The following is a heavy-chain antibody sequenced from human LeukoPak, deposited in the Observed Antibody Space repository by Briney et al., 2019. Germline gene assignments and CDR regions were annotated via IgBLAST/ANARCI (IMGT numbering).Heavy chain of an antibody. CDR2: INPNSGNT. J-gene: IGHJ6*02. CDR3: ARAYSYGYYYYYYGMDV. D-gene: IGHD5-18*01. V-gene: IGHV1-8*02. CDR1: GYTFTGYY. Sequence: ASVKVSCKASGYTFTGYYIHWVRQAPGQGLEWMGRINPNSGNTGYAQKFQGRVTMTRNTSISTAYMELSSLRSEDTAVYYCARAYSYGYYYYYYGMDVWGQGTTVTVSS.